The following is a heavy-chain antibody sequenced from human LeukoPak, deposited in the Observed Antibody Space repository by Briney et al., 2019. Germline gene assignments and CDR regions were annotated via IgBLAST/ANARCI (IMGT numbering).Heavy chain of an antibody. CDR3: ARQLWPLFDY. CDR1: GFTFSSYW. D-gene: IGHD5-18*01. V-gene: IGHV3-74*01. CDR2: INSDGSIT. J-gene: IGHJ4*02. Sequence: GGSLRLSCAASGFTFSSYWTHWVRQAPGKGLEWVSRINSDGSITTYADSVEGRFSISRDNAKNTLYLQMNSLGVEDTAVYYCARQLWPLFDYWGQGTLVTVSS.